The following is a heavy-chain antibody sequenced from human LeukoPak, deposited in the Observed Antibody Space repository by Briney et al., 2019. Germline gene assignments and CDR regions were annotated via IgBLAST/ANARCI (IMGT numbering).Heavy chain of an antibody. D-gene: IGHD6-19*01. Sequence: SETLSLTCAVSGGSNSSSYYWSWIRQPPGKGLEWIGYIYYSGSTNYNPALKSRVTISVDTSKNQFSLKLSSVTAADTAVYYCASLVIAVAWGTPDAFDIWGQGTMVTVSS. V-gene: IGHV4-59*12. CDR1: GGSNSSSYY. J-gene: IGHJ3*02. CDR2: IYYSGST. CDR3: ASLVIAVAWGTPDAFDI.